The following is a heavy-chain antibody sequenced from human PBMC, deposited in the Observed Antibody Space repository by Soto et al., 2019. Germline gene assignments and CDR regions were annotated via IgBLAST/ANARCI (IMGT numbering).Heavy chain of an antibody. Sequence: QVHLVQSGAEVKKPGASVKVSCKASGYTFTSYGITWVRQAPGQGLEWMGWISAHNGNTDYAQKLQGRVIVTRDTSASTAYRELRILRSDVTAVYYCARGRYGDYWGQGALVTVSS. CDR2: ISAHNGNT. J-gene: IGHJ4*02. CDR1: GYTFTSYG. CDR3: ARGRYGDY. D-gene: IGHD1-1*01. V-gene: IGHV1-18*01.